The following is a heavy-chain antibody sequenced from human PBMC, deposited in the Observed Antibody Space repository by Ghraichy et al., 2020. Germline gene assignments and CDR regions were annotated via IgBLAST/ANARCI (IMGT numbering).Heavy chain of an antibody. Sequence: EPLSLTCAVSGGSFNNYYWSWIRQAPGKGLEYIGDINHEGNAHYNPSLKTRVTMSVDTSKNQVSLKLSSVTAADTALYYCARGREIVATIKVGFDFWGQGTPVTVSS. CDR1: GGSFNNYY. CDR2: INHEGNA. J-gene: IGHJ4*02. CDR3: ARGREIVATIKVGFDF. D-gene: IGHD5-12*01. V-gene: IGHV4-34*01.